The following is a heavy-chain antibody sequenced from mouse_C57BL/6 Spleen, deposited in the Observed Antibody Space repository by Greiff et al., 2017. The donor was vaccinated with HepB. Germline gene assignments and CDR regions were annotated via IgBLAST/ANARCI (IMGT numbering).Heavy chain of an antibody. V-gene: IGHV1-52*01. CDR1: GYTFTSYW. CDR2: IDPSDSET. J-gene: IGHJ3*01. CDR3: ARQGDYDGTFFAY. Sequence: QVQLQQPGAELVRPGSSVKLSCKASGYTFTSYWMHWVKQRPIQGLEWIGNIDPSDSETHYNQKFKDKATLTVDKSSSTAYMQLSSLTSEDSAVYYCARQGDYDGTFFAYWGQGTLVTVSA. D-gene: IGHD2-4*01.